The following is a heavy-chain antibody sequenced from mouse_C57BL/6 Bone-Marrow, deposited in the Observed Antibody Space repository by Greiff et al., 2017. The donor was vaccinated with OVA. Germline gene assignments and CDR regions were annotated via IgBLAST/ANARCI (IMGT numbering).Heavy chain of an antibody. V-gene: IGHV3-6*01. J-gene: IGHJ4*01. D-gene: IGHD4-1*02. CDR1: GYSITSGYY. CDR2: ISYDGSN. Sequence: EVHLVESGPGLVKPSQSLSLTCSVTGYSITSGYYWNWIRQFPGNKLEWMGYISYDGSNNYNPSLKNRISITRDTSKNQFFLKLNSVTTEDTATYYCARDQLGRYYAMDYWGQGTSVTVSS. CDR3: ARDQLGRYYAMDY.